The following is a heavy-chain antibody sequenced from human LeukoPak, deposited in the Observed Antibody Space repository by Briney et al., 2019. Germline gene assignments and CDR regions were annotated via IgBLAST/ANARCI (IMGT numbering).Heavy chain of an antibody. CDR2: INQDGSAK. V-gene: IGHV3-7*01. CDR3: MPGGSDSDY. J-gene: IGHJ4*02. CDR1: RITFSSNW. D-gene: IGHD3-16*01. Sequence: GGSLRLSCALSRITFSSNWMNWVRQAPGRGLEWVANINQDGSAKFYVDFVRGRFTISRDNARNSVYLQMDSLRAEDTALYYCMPGGSDSDYWGQGTLVTVSS.